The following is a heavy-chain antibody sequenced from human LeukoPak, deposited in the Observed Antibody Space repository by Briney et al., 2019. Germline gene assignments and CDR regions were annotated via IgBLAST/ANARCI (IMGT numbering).Heavy chain of an antibody. CDR3: VRDPGYYYDSSGDEAFDI. D-gene: IGHD3-22*01. CDR2: ISDDRGNK. V-gene: IGHV1-18*01. Sequence: GASLKVSCKASGYTFTSYGISWVRQAPGQGLEWMACISDDRGNKYYAQKLKGRVTMTTDTSTSTSYMELRSLRADDTAVYYCVRDPGYYYDSSGDEAFDIWGQGTMVTVSS. CDR1: GYTFTSYG. J-gene: IGHJ3*02.